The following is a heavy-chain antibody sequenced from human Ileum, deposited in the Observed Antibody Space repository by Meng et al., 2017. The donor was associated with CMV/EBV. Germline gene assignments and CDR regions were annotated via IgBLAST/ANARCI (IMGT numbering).Heavy chain of an antibody. CDR3: AGGTVGYCSGGSCYPFDY. J-gene: IGHJ4*02. D-gene: IGHD2-15*01. CDR2: IYYSGST. V-gene: IGHV4-59*01. CDR1: GGSISSYY. Sequence: SETLSLTCTVSGGSISSYYWSWIRQPPGKGLEWIGYIYYSGSTNYNPSLKSRVTISVDTSKNQFSLKLSSVTAADTAVYYCAGGTVGYCSGGSCYPFDYWGQGTLVTVSS.